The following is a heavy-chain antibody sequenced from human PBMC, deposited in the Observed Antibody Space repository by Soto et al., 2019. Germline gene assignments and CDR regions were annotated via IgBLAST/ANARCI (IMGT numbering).Heavy chain of an antibody. CDR2: IIPILGIA. D-gene: IGHD3-10*01. J-gene: IGHJ4*02. Sequence: GASVKVSCKASGGTFSSYTISWVRQAPGQGLEWMGRIIPILGIANYAQKFQGRVTITADKSTSTAYMELSSLRSEDTAVYYCARDDNDNSSGSYRDYWGQGTLVTVSS. CDR1: GGTFSSYT. CDR3: ARDDNDNSSGSYRDY. V-gene: IGHV1-69*04.